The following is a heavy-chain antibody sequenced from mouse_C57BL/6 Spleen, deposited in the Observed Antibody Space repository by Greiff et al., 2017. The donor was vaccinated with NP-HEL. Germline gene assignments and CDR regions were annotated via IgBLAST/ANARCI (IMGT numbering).Heavy chain of an antibody. Sequence: QVQLQQPGAELVMPGASVKLSCKASGYTFTSYWMHWVKQRPGQGLEWIGEIDPSDSYTNYNQKFKGKSTLTVDKSSSTAYMQLSSLTSEDSAVYYCARSNGLGSSYDYAMDYWGQGTSVTVSS. V-gene: IGHV1-69*01. J-gene: IGHJ4*01. D-gene: IGHD1-1*01. CDR2: IDPSDSYT. CDR1: GYTFTSYW. CDR3: ARSNGLGSSYDYAMDY.